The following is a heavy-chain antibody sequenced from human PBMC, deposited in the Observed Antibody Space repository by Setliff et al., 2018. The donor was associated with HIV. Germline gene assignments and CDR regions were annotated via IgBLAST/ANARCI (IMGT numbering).Heavy chain of an antibody. D-gene: IGHD3-10*01. CDR1: GYLFTGYY. Sequence: ASVKVSCKASGYLFTGYYMHWVRQAPGHGLEWMGWINVNSGGTKYAQKLQGRVTMTRDTSISTAYMEVSSLRSDETAVDYWAREGSPIYYFDYWSQGTLVTVSS. J-gene: IGHJ4*02. CDR2: INVNSGGT. V-gene: IGHV1-2*02. CDR3: AREGSPIYYFDY.